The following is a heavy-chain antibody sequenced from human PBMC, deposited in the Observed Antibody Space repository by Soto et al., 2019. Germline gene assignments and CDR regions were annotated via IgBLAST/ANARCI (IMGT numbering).Heavy chain of an antibody. CDR1: GGTFSSYA. D-gene: IGHD3-22*01. J-gene: IGHJ3*02. Sequence: SCKASGGTFSSYAISWVRQAPGQGLEWMGGIIPIFGTANYAQKFQGRVTITADESTSTAYMELSSLRSEDTAVYYCAREMVYYYDSSGYPRGAFDIWGQGTMVTVSS. CDR3: AREMVYYYDSSGYPRGAFDI. V-gene: IGHV1-69*01. CDR2: IIPIFGTA.